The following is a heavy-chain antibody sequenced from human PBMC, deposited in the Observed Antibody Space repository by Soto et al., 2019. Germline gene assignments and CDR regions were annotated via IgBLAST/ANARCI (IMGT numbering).Heavy chain of an antibody. V-gene: IGHV3-64D*06. CDR1: GFTVSSYA. D-gene: IGHD1-1*01. CDR3: VKDTGSTIRKVTMDV. CDR2: ISNNGGST. J-gene: IGHJ6*02. Sequence: PGGSLRLSCSASGFTVSSYAMYWVRQAPGKGLEYVAYISNNGGSTYYADSVKDRFTISRDNSKNTLYLQMSSLRDEDTAVFYCVKDTGSTIRKVTMDVRGQGATVTVSS.